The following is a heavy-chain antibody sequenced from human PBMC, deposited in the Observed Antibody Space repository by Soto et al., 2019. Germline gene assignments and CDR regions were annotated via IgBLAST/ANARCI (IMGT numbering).Heavy chain of an antibody. Sequence: PGGSLRLSCAASGFTFSSYAMSWVRQAPGKGLEWVSAISGSGGSTYYADSVKGRFTISRDNSKNTLYLQMSSLRAEDTAVYYCVNSRYDSSGFAFDIWGQGTMVTVSS. CDR3: VNSRYDSSGFAFDI. CDR2: ISGSGGST. J-gene: IGHJ3*02. V-gene: IGHV3-23*01. D-gene: IGHD3-22*01. CDR1: GFTFSSYA.